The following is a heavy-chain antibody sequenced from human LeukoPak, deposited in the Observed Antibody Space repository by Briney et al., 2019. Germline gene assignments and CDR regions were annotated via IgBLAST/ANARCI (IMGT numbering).Heavy chain of an antibody. D-gene: IGHD6-19*01. CDR3: GRSIRSGYSSGWSF. CDR1: GFTFSSYD. Sequence: GGSLRLSCAASGFTFSSYDMHWVRQAPGKGLEWVAFIRYDGSNKYYADSVKGRFTISRDNSKNTLYLQMNSLRAEDTAVYYCGRSIRSGYSSGWSFWGQGTLVTVSS. J-gene: IGHJ4*02. V-gene: IGHV3-30*02. CDR2: IRYDGSNK.